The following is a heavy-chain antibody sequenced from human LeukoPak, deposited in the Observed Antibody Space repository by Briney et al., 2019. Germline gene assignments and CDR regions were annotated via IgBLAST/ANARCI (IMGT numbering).Heavy chain of an antibody. Sequence: SETLSLTCAVSGDSVSNGNYYWSWLRQPPGKALEWIGYIYYSGSTYYNPSLEGRVTISVDTSKNQFSVKLRSVTAADTAVYYCARSQNYYGSGDYWSQGTLVTVSS. CDR3: ARSQNYYGSGDY. J-gene: IGHJ4*02. V-gene: IGHV4-61*01. D-gene: IGHD3-10*01. CDR1: GDSVSNGNYY. CDR2: IYYSGST.